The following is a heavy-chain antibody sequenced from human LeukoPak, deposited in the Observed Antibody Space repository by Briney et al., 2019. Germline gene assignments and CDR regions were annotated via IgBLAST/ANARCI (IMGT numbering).Heavy chain of an antibody. CDR1: GYSFTSYA. CDR2: INPSGGST. J-gene: IGHJ3*02. Sequence: ASVKVSCKASGYSFTSYAMHWVRQAPGQRLEWMGIINPSGGSTSYAQKFQGRVTMTRDTSTSTVYMELSSLRSEDTAVYYCARDPTVPAAQWGISNAFDIWGQGTMVTVSS. D-gene: IGHD2-2*01. V-gene: IGHV1-46*01. CDR3: ARDPTVPAAQWGISNAFDI.